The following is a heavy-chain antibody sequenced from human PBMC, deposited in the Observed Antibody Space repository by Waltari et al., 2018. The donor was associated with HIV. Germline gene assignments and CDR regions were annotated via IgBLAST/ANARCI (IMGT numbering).Heavy chain of an antibody. CDR3: ARGRFEGYILYYYYGMDV. D-gene: IGHD5-12*01. V-gene: IGHV4-61*02. CDR2: IYSSGNT. Sequence: QVQLQESGPGLVKPSQTLSLTCTVSGGSISNGSYYWNWIRQPAGKGLEGIGRIYSSGNTNYNPPLKGRVTISVDTSKNQFSLKLSSVTAADTAVYYCARGRFEGYILYYYYGMDVWGQGTTVSVSS. J-gene: IGHJ6*02. CDR1: GGSISNGSYY.